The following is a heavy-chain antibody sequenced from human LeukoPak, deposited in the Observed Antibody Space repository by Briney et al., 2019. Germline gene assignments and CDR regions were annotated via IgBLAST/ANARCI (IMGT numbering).Heavy chain of an antibody. V-gene: IGHV1-18*04. D-gene: IGHD6-19*01. CDR1: GYTFTGYY. CDR2: ISTYNGDT. CDR3: ARDPSNTSGWYSYFDY. J-gene: IGHJ4*02. Sequence: ASVKVSCKASGYTFTGYYMHWVRQAPGQGLEWMGWISTYNGDTKYAQKFQGRVTMTTDTSTSTAYMELRSLRSDDTAVYYCARDPSNTSGWYSYFDYWGQGALVTASA.